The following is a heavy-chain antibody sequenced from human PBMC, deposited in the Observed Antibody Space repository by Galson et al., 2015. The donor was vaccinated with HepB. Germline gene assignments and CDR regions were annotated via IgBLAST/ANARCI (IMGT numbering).Heavy chain of an antibody. CDR1: GGTFSSYA. D-gene: IGHD6-13*01. V-gene: IGHV1-69*13. CDR2: IIPIFGTA. J-gene: IGHJ4*02. CDR3: ARDGLRGYSSSWTYFDY. Sequence: SVKVSCKASGGTFSSYAISWVRQAPGQGLEWMGGIIPIFGTANYAQKFRGRVTITADESTSTAYMELSSLRSEDTAVYYCARDGLRGYSSSWTYFDYWGQGTLVTVSS.